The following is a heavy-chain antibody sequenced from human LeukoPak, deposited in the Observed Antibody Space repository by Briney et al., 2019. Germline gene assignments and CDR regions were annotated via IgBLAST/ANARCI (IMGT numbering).Heavy chain of an antibody. Sequence: GGSLRLSCAASGFTFSSYSMNWVRQAPGKGLEWVSYISSSSSTIYYADSVKGRFTISRDNAKNSLYLQMNSLRAEDTAVYYCAKYGGDVPAAIVPSFDYWGQGTLVTVSS. J-gene: IGHJ4*02. CDR1: GFTFSSYS. D-gene: IGHD2-2*02. CDR3: AKYGGDVPAAIVPSFDY. V-gene: IGHV3-48*01. CDR2: ISSSSSTI.